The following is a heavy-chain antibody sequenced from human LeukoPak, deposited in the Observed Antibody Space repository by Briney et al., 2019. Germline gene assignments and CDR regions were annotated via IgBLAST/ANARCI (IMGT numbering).Heavy chain of an antibody. J-gene: IGHJ4*02. CDR1: GGTFSIYA. D-gene: IGHD2-2*01. CDR2: IIPIFGTA. V-gene: IGHV1-69*05. Sequence: ASVTVSCKASGGTFSIYAISWVRQAPGQGLEWMGGIIPIFGTANYAQKFQGRVTITTDESTSTAYMELSSLRSEDTAVYYCARDRGYCSSTSCHAFGYWGQGTLVTVSS. CDR3: ARDRGYCSSTSCHAFGY.